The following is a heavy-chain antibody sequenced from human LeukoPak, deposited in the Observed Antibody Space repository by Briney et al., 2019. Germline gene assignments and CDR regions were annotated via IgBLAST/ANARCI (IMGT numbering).Heavy chain of an antibody. J-gene: IGHJ6*03. CDR1: GFTFSSYA. D-gene: IGHD3-3*01. V-gene: IGHV3-23*01. CDR2: ISGSGGST. CDR3: AKFWSGYAVGVDYYYYMDV. Sequence: PGGSLRLSCAASGFTFSSYAMSWDRQAPGKGLEWVSAISGSGGSTYYADSVKGRFTISRDNSKNTLYLQMNSLRAEDTAVYYCAKFWSGYAVGVDYYYYMDVWGKGTTVTVSS.